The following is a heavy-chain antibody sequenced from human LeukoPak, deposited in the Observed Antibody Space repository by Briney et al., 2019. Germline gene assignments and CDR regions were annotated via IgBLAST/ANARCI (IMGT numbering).Heavy chain of an antibody. Sequence: LPGGSLRLSCAASGFTFSSYAMSWVRQAPGKGLEWVSAISGSGGSTYYADSVKGRFTISRDNSKNTLYLQMNSLRAEDTAVYYCAKSTGDYYYYMDVWGKGTTVTVSS. CDR3: AKSTGDYYYYMDV. CDR1: GFTFSSYA. V-gene: IGHV3-23*01. D-gene: IGHD3-10*01. J-gene: IGHJ6*03. CDR2: ISGSGGST.